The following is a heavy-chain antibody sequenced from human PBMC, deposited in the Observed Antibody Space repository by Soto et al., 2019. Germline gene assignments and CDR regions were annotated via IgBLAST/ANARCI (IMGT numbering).Heavy chain of an antibody. CDR1: GYTFTSYD. D-gene: IGHD6-13*01. CDR2: MNPNSGNK. V-gene: IGHV1-8*01. Sequence: QVQLVQSGAEVKKPGASVKVSCKASGYTFTSYDINWVRQAPGQGLEWMGWMNPNSGNKGYAQKFQGRVTMTRNTSISTAYMELSSLGSEDPAVYYCARERSAAGTGWFDPWGQGTLVTVSS. J-gene: IGHJ5*02. CDR3: ARERSAAGTGWFDP.